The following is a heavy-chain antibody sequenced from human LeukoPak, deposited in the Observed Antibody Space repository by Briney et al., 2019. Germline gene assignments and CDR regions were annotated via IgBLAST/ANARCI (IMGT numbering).Heavy chain of an antibody. J-gene: IGHJ4*02. CDR3: AKDLTTVVTPEWYYFDY. D-gene: IGHD4-23*01. CDR2: ISYDGSNK. Sequence: GGSLRLSCAGSGFSFSSYWMHWVRQAPGKGLEWVAVISYDGSNKYYADSVKGRFTISRDNSKNTLYLQMNSLRAEDTAVYYCAKDLTTVVTPEWYYFDYWGQGTLVTVSS. CDR1: GFSFSSYW. V-gene: IGHV3-30*18.